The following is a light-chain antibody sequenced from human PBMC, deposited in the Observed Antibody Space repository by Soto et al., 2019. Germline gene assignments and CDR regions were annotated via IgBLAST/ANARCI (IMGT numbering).Light chain of an antibody. CDR3: QTWVTGVHV. CDR1: SGHSSNA. Sequence: QLVLTQSPSASASLGASVKLTCTLSSGHSSNAIAWHQQQPEKGPRYLMKVNSDGSHSKGDGIPDRFSGSSSGAEGHLSISSVQSEDEAGYYCQTWVTGVHVFGTGTKLTVL. J-gene: IGLJ1*01. V-gene: IGLV4-69*02. CDR2: VNSDGSH.